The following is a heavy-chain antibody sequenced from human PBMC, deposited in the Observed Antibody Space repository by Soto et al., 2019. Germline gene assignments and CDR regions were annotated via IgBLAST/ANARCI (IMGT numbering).Heavy chain of an antibody. J-gene: IGHJ6*03. V-gene: IGHV1-69*02. CDR2: IIPILGIA. CDR3: ARSVVVPAARSYYYYMDV. D-gene: IGHD2-2*01. CDR1: GGTFSSYT. Sequence: ASVKVSCKASGGTFSSYTISWVRQAPGQGLEWMGRIIPILGIANYAQKFQGRVTITADKSTSTAYMELSSLRSEDTAVYYCARSVVVPAARSYYYYMDVWGKGTTVTVSS.